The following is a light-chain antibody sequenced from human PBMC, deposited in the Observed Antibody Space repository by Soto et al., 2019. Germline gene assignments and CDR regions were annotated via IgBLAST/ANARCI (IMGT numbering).Light chain of an antibody. V-gene: IGLV2-23*02. Sequence: LIKPSSPYGAPGQSITPPSPWNSNYNLVSWYQQHPGKAPKLVIYEVSERPSGVSNRFSGSKSGNTASLTISGLQAEDEADYYCCSYPGSSILYVFGTGTKVTVL. CDR1: SNYNL. CDR3: CSYPGSSILYV. CDR2: EVS. J-gene: IGLJ1*01.